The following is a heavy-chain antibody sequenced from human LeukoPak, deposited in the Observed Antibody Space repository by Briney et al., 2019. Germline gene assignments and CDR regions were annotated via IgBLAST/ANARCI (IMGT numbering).Heavy chain of an antibody. D-gene: IGHD4-23*01. V-gene: IGHV4-34*01. Sequence: SETLSLTCAVYGGSFSGYYWSWIRQPPGKGLEWIGEINHSGSTNYNPSLKSRVTISVDTSKNQFSLKLSSVTAADTAVYYCARVVVTPAFYYYYYMDVWGKGTTVTVSS. CDR3: ARVVVTPAFYYYYYMDV. CDR2: INHSGST. J-gene: IGHJ6*03. CDR1: GGSFSGYY.